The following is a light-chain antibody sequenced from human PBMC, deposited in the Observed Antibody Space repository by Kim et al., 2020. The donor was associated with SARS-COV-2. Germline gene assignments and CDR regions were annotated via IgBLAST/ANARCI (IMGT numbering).Light chain of an antibody. CDR2: DVS. V-gene: IGLV2-14*03. CDR1: SSDVGGYNY. J-gene: IGLJ1*01. Sequence: QSVLTQPASVSGSPGQSITISCTGTSSDVGGYNYVSWYQQNPGKAPKLMIYDVSNRPSGDSNRFSCSKSGNTASLTISGLQAEDEADYYCSSYTSSSTLYVFGTGTKVTVL. CDR3: SSYTSSSTLYV.